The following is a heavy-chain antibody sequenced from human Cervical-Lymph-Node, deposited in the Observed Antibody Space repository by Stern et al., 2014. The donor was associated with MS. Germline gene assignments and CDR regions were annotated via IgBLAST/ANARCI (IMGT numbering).Heavy chain of an antibody. V-gene: IGHV1-69*01. J-gene: IGHJ4*02. CDR2: IIPMFGIA. D-gene: IGHD3-16*02. Sequence: VQLVESGAEVKKPGSSVKGSCKASGGTFSSYTIGWVRQAPGQGLEWMGGIIPMFGIANYAEKFQVRVTITADESTSTAYMDLSTLRSEDTAVYYCARATSDYIWGSYRYLDYWGQGTQVTVSS. CDR3: ARATSDYIWGSYRYLDY. CDR1: GGTFSSYT.